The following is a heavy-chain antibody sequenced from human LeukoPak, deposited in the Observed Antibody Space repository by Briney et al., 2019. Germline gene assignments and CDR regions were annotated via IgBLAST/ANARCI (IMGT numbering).Heavy chain of an antibody. Sequence: GSSVKVSCKASGGTFSSYAISWVRQAPGQGLEWMGGIIPIFGTANYAQKFQERVTITRDMSTSTAYMELSSLRSEDTAVYYCAADQYGGSYADYWGQGTLVTVSS. D-gene: IGHD1-26*01. V-gene: IGHV1-69*05. CDR2: IIPIFGTA. J-gene: IGHJ4*02. CDR3: AADQYGGSYADY. CDR1: GGTFSSYA.